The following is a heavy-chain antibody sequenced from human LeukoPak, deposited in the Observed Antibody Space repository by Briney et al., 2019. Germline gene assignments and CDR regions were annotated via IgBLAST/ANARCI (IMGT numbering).Heavy chain of an antibody. CDR3: AKGGNDYYYYGMDV. V-gene: IGHV3-53*01. CDR2: IYSGGST. J-gene: IGHJ6*02. Sequence: GGSLRLSCAASGFTVSSNYMSWVRQAPGKGLEWVSVIYSGGSTYYADSVKGRFTISRDNSKNTLYLQMNSLRAEDTAVYYCAKGGNDYYYYGMDVWGQGTTVTVSS. D-gene: IGHD3-10*01. CDR1: GFTVSSNY.